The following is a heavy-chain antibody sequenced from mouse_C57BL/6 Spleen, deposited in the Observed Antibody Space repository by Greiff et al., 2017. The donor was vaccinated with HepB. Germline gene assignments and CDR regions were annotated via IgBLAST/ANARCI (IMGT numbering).Heavy chain of an antibody. Sequence: EVKLVESGGGLVKPGGSLKLSCAASGFTFSDYGMHWVRQAPEKGLEWVAYISSGSSTIYYADTVKGRFTISRDNAKNTLFLQMTSLRSEDTAMYYCARRVALYYGSSYALYYFDYWGQGTTLTVSS. D-gene: IGHD1-1*01. CDR3: ARRVALYYGSSYALYYFDY. J-gene: IGHJ2*01. CDR2: ISSGSSTI. V-gene: IGHV5-17*01. CDR1: GFTFSDYG.